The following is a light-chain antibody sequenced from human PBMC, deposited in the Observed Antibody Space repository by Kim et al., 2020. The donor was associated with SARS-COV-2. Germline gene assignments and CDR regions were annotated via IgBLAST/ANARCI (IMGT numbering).Light chain of an antibody. CDR1: HSVSSD. CDR2: GAS. J-gene: IGKJ2*01. Sequence: PGETATPSCRARHSVSSDVACYQHRPGQPPRLLFYGASTRATGIPDKSSGSESGTEFTLTISSLQSEDFAVYYCQQYSTWPPMYTFGQETKLEI. V-gene: IGKV3D-15*01. CDR3: QQYSTWPPMYT.